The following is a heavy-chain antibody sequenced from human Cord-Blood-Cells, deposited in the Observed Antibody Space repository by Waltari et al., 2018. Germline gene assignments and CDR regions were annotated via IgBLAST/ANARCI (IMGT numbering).Heavy chain of an antibody. Sequence: EVKKPGASVKVSCKASGYTFTSYDINWVRQATGQGLEWMGWMNPNSGNTGYAQKFQGRVTITRNTSISTAYMELSSLRSEDTAVYYCARGSGRYDFWSGYYYYYMDVWGKGTTVTVSS. D-gene: IGHD3-3*01. CDR2: MNPNSGNT. CDR3: ARGSGRYDFWSGYYYYYMDV. CDR1: GYTFTSYD. J-gene: IGHJ6*03. V-gene: IGHV1-8*03.